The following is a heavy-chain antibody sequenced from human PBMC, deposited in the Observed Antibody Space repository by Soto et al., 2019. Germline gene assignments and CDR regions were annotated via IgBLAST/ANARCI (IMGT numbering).Heavy chain of an antibody. V-gene: IGHV3-23*01. CDR2: LTGSSGVT. CDR1: GFTFSNFA. J-gene: IGHJ4*02. Sequence: EVQLLESGGGLVQPGGSLRLSCVVSGFTFSNFAMSWVRQAPGKGLEWVSTLTGSSGVTYYADSVKGRFAISRDNSRNTLSLHMKSLTAEDTAVYYCAKGGATYGLLTHDYWGQGTRVTVSS. D-gene: IGHD3-9*01. CDR3: AKGGATYGLLTHDY.